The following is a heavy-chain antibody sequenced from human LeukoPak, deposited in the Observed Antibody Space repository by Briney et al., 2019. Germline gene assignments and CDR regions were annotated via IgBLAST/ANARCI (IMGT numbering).Heavy chain of an antibody. Sequence: PSQTLSLTCTVSGGSISSGGYYWSWIRQHPGKGLEWIGYIYYSGSTYYNPSLKSRVTISVDTSKNQFSLKLSSVTAADTAVYYCARDTMRGGAADGSGSQGVGYWGQGTLVTVSS. D-gene: IGHD3-10*01. CDR2: IYYSGST. CDR1: GGSISSGGYY. CDR3: ARDTMRGGAADGSGSQGVGY. J-gene: IGHJ4*02. V-gene: IGHV4-31*03.